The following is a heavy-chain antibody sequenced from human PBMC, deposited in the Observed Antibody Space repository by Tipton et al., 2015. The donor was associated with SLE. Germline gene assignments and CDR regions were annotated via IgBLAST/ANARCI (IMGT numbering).Heavy chain of an antibody. CDR2: IYYSGST. J-gene: IGHJ3*02. CDR1: GGSVSSGSYY. Sequence: TLSLTCTVSGGSVSSGSYYWSWIRQPPGKGLEWIGYIYYSGSTNYNPSLKSRVTISVDTSKNQFSLRLSSVTAADTAVYYCARQLFDRLDIWGQGTMVTVSS. CDR3: ARQLFDRLDI. D-gene: IGHD3-9*01. V-gene: IGHV4-61*01.